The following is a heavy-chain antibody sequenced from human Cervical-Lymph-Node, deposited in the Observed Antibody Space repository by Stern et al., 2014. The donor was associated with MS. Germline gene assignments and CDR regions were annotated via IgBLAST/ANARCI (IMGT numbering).Heavy chain of an antibody. CDR1: GYTFTNYG. CDR3: ARGLLGSENAFDI. Sequence: VQLVESGAEVKKPGASVKVSCKASGYTFTNYGISWVRQAPGQGLARMGWVGAYNDNTNYAQKLRGRITMTTNTSTSAANMELRSQRSDDTAVYYCARGLLGSENAFDIWGQGTMVTVSS. J-gene: IGHJ3*02. CDR2: VGAYNDNT. D-gene: IGHD2-15*01. V-gene: IGHV1-18*01.